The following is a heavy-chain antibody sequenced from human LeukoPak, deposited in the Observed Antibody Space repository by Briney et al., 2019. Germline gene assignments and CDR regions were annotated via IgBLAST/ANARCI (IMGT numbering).Heavy chain of an antibody. CDR3: ARDRYYDSRGYSLDY. D-gene: IGHD3-22*01. CDR2: ITPILGIA. Sequence: SVKVSCKASGGTFSSYAISWVRQAPGQGLEWMGRITPILGIANYAQKFQGRVTITADKSTSTAYMELSSLRSEDTAVYYCARDRYYDSRGYSLDYWGQGTLVTVSS. CDR1: GGTFSSYA. J-gene: IGHJ4*02. V-gene: IGHV1-69*04.